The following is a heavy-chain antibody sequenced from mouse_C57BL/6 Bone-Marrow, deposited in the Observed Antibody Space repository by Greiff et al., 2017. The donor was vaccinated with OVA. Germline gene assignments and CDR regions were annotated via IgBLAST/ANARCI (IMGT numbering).Heavy chain of an antibody. V-gene: IGHV7-3*01. CDR2: IRNKANGYTT. CDR1: GFTFTDYY. Sequence: DVQLVESGGGLVQPGGSLSLSCAASGFTFTDYYMSWVRQPPGKALEWLGFIRNKANGYTTEYSASVKGRFTISRDNSQSILYLQMNALRAEDSATYYCARWGYYGSPYYFDYWGQGTTLTVSS. J-gene: IGHJ2*01. D-gene: IGHD1-1*01. CDR3: ARWGYYGSPYYFDY.